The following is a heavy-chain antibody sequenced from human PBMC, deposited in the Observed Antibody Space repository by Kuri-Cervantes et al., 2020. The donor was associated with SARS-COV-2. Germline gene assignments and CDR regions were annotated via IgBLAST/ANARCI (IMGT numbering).Heavy chain of an antibody. CDR3: ARITADFWSGYYFDY. V-gene: IGHV2-26*01. D-gene: IGHD3-3*01. CDR1: GLSLSNARMG. J-gene: IGHJ4*02. Sequence: SGPTLVKPSETLTLTCTVSGLSLSNARMGVSWIRQPPGKALEWLAHIFSNDEKSYSTSLKSRLTISKDTSKSQVVLTMTNMDPVDTATYYCARITADFWSGYYFDYWGQGTLVTVSS. CDR2: IFSNDEK.